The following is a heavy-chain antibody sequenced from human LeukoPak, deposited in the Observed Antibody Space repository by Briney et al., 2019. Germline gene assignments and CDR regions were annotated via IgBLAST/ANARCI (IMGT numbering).Heavy chain of an antibody. CDR3: ATGSGSHPHN. CDR1: GGSISNYY. D-gene: IGHD3-10*01. CDR2: IFYSGST. J-gene: IGHJ4*02. Sequence: SETLSLTCTVSGGSISNYYWSWIRQPPGKGLEWIGYIFYSGSTNYNPSLTSRVTISIDTSKNQFSLKLSSVTAADTAVYYCATGSGSHPHNWGQGTLVTVSS. V-gene: IGHV4-59*01.